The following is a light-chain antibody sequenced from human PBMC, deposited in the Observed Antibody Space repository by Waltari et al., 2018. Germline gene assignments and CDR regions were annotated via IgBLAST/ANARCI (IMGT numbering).Light chain of an antibody. CDR3: QQSSNWPYT. V-gene: IGKV3-11*01. CDR1: QTVRTY. CDR2: DAS. Sequence: EIVLTQSHATLSLSPVGRATLSCRASQTVRTYLAWYQQKPGQAPRLLILDASSRATGIPAKFSGSGSGTDFTLTVSNLEPEDFAIYYCQQSSNWPYTFGQGTRVEIK. J-gene: IGKJ2*01.